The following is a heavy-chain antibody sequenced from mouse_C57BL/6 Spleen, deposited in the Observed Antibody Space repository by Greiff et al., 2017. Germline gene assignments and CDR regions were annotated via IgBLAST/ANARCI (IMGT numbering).Heavy chain of an antibody. CDR2: IYPRSGNT. Sequence: VQLQESGAELARPGASVKLSCKASGYTFTSYGISWVKQRTGQGLEWIGEIYPRSGNTYYNEKFKGKATLTADKSSSTAYMELRSLTSEDSAVYVCARSGYDYDGAWFAYWGQGTLVTVSA. CDR1: GYTFTSYG. CDR3: ARSGYDYDGAWFAY. D-gene: IGHD2-4*01. V-gene: IGHV1-81*01. J-gene: IGHJ3*01.